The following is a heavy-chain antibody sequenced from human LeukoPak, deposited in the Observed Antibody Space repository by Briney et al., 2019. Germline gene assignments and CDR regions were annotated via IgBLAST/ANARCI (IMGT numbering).Heavy chain of an antibody. Sequence: GASVNVSCTPSGYTFTDYYMHWVRQAPGQGLAWMGWINPNTGGTNYAQKFQGRVTMTRDTSISTAYMELSRLRSDDTAVYYWAGNQAQQPFDYWGQGTLVTVSS. V-gene: IGHV1-2*02. J-gene: IGHJ4*02. CDR3: AGNQAQQPFDY. CDR1: GYTFTDYY. D-gene: IGHD6-13*01. CDR2: INPNTGGT.